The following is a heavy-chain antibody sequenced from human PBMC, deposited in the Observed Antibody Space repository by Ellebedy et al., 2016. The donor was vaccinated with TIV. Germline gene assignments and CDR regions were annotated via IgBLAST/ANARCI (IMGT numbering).Heavy chain of an antibody. V-gene: IGHV1-69*13. J-gene: IGHJ4*02. CDR3: ASSGATTLNY. CDR1: GGTVSSYA. D-gene: IGHD1-26*01. CDR2: IIPIFGTA. Sequence: ASVKVSCKASGGTVSSYAISWVRQAPGQGLEWMGGIIPIFGTANYAQKFQGRVTITADESTSTAYMELSSLRSDDTAVYYCASSGATTLNYWGQGALVTVSS.